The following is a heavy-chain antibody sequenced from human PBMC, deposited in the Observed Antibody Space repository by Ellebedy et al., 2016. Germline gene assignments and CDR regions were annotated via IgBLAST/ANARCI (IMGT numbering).Heavy chain of an antibody. D-gene: IGHD2-2*01. Sequence: SETLSLTXTVSGGSISSYYWSWIRQPAGKGLEWIGRIYTSGSTNYNPSLKSRVTMSVDTSKNQFSLKLSSVTAADTAVYYCAREDIVVVPAAPYYYYYMDVWGKGTTVTVSS. J-gene: IGHJ6*03. CDR3: AREDIVVVPAAPYYYYYMDV. CDR1: GGSISSYY. CDR2: IYTSGST. V-gene: IGHV4-4*07.